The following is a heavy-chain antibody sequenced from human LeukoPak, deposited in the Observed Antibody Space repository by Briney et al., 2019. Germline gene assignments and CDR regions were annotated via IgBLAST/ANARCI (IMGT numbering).Heavy chain of an antibody. J-gene: IGHJ4*02. CDR1: GGSISSSSYY. Sequence: SETLSLTCTVSGGSISSSSYYWGWIRQPPGKGLEWIGSIYYSGSTYYNPSLKSRVTISVDTSKNQFSLKLSSVTAADTAVYYCARGANYDFWSGYPYFDYWGQGTLVTVSS. CDR3: ARGANYDFWSGYPYFDY. V-gene: IGHV4-39*01. D-gene: IGHD3-3*01. CDR2: IYYSGST.